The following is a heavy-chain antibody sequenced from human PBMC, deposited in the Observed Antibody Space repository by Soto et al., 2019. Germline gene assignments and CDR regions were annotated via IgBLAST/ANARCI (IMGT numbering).Heavy chain of an antibody. V-gene: IGHV4-4*02. CDR3: TRVSGSYYYGMDV. CDR2: IYHSGST. CDR1: GGSISSSNW. J-gene: IGHJ6*02. D-gene: IGHD1-26*01. Sequence: QVQLQESGPGLVKPSGTLSLTCAVSGGSISSSNWWSWVRQPPGKGLEWIGEIYHSGSTNYNPSLKSRVTISVDKSKNQFSLRLTSVTAADTAVYYCTRVSGSYYYGMDVWGQGTTVTVSS.